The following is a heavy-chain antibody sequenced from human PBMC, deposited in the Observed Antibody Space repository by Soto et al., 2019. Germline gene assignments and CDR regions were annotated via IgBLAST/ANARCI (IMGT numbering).Heavy chain of an antibody. D-gene: IGHD2-21*02. CDR3: ARGLVMVVSAIPVDC. Sequence: QVHLLQSGAEVKKPGASVKVSCKASGYTFTSYALQWLRQAPGQRLEWMGWINGGDGTIRYSQKFQGRVTITRDTSASTAYMELSNLEYEDTAVYYCARGLVMVVSAIPVDCWGQGTLVIVSS. CDR2: INGGDGTI. J-gene: IGHJ4*02. CDR1: GYTFTSYA. V-gene: IGHV1-3*01.